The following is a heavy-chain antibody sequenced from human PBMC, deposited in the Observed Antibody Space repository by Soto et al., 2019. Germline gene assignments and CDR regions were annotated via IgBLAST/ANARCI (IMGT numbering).Heavy chain of an antibody. CDR2: IDPSDSYT. J-gene: IGHJ4*01. V-gene: IGHV5-10-1*04. CDR1: GYSFTSYW. CDR3: ARHSVSFRADY. Sequence: RGESLKISCKGSGYSFTSYWISWLRQMPGKGLEWMGRIDPSDSYTNYSPSFQGQVTISADKSISTAYLQWSSLQASDTAMYYWARHSVSFRADYWGPGTLVTVSS. D-gene: IGHD3-16*02.